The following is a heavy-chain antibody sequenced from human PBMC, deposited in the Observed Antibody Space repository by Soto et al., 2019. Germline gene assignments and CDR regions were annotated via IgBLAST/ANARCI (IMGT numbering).Heavy chain of an antibody. D-gene: IGHD3-3*01. CDR3: ASTHSIRAFFGLAPYDFQY. CDR2: INHSGST. J-gene: IGHJ4*02. V-gene: IGHV4-34*01. CDR1: GGSFSGYY. Sequence: HVHLQQWGAGLLEPSETLSLTCAVYGGSFSGYYWRWIRQPPGKGLEWIGEINHSGSTNYNPSLKRRVTISADTSTKHFSLTLSSVTAADTAVYYCASTHSIRAFFGLAPYDFQYWSQGTLVTVSS.